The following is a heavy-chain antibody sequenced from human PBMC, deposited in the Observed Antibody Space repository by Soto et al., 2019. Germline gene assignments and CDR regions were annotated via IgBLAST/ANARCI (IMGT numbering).Heavy chain of an antibody. V-gene: IGHV3-30*18. CDR2: ISYDGSNK. J-gene: IGHJ6*02. CDR1: GFTFSSYG. D-gene: IGHD3-3*01. Sequence: GGSLRLSCAASGFTFSSYGMHWVRQAPGKGLEWVAVISYDGSNKYYADSVKGRFTISRDNSKNTLYLQMNSLRAEDTAVYYCAKQGLRNDFWSGYYRGFGGMDVWGQGTTVTVSS. CDR3: AKQGLRNDFWSGYYRGFGGMDV.